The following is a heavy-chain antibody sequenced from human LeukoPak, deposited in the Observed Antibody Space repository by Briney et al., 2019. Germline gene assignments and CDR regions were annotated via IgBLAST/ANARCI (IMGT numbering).Heavy chain of an antibody. CDR2: IYHSGST. CDR1: GGSISSYY. J-gene: IGHJ3*02. D-gene: IGHD3-16*01. CDR3: ARPRRDGGPHAAFDI. Sequence: SETLSLTCTVSGGSISSYYWIWIRQPPGKGLEWIGYIYHSGSTNYNPSLKSRVTISVDTSKNQFSLKLSSVTAADTAVYYCARPRRDGGPHAAFDIWGQGTMVTVSS. V-gene: IGHV4-59*08.